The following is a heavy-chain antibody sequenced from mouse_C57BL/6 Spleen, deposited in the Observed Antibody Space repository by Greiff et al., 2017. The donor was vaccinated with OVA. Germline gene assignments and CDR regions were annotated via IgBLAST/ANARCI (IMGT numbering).Heavy chain of an antibody. V-gene: IGHV5-12*01. J-gene: IGHJ1*03. CDR1: GFTFSDYY. CDR3: ARLEHLLEYFDV. Sequence: DVQLVESGGGLVQPGGSLKLSCAASGFTFSDYYMYWVRQTPEKRLEWVAYISNGGGSTYYPDTVKGRFTISRDNAKNTLYLQMSRLKSEDTAMYYCARLEHLLEYFDVWGTGTTVTVSS. D-gene: IGHD1-1*01. CDR2: ISNGGGST.